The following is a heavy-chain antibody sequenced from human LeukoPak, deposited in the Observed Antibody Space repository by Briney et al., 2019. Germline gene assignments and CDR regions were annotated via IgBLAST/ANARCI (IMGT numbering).Heavy chain of an antibody. CDR3: ARGDIRFLGSPGY. CDR1: GYTFKRYG. CDR2: INPNSGGT. V-gene: IGHV1-2*02. Sequence: ASVKVSCKASGYTFKRYGICWVRQAPGQGLEWMGWINPNSGGTNYAQKFQGRVTMTRDTSISTAYMELSRLRSDDTAVYYCARGDIRFLGSPGYWGQGTLVTVSS. J-gene: IGHJ4*02. D-gene: IGHD3-3*01.